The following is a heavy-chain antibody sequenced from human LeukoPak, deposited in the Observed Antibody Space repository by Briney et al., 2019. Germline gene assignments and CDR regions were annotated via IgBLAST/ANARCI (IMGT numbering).Heavy chain of an antibody. D-gene: IGHD3-22*01. CDR1: GFTVSTNY. V-gene: IGHV3-21*06. CDR3: ARGGPGYDASGYYWGLDY. J-gene: IGHJ4*02. Sequence: GGSLRLSCAASGFTVSTNYMSWARQAPGKGLEWVSSISSSSSYIYYAESVRGRFTISRDNAKNSVHLQMNSLRVEDTALYYCARGGPGYDASGYYWGLDYWGQGTLVTVSS. CDR2: ISSSSSYI.